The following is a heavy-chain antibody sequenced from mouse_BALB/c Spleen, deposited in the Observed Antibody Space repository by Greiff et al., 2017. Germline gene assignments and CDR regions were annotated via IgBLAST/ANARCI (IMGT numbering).Heavy chain of an antibody. CDR3: ARSLLITTVVGGFAY. V-gene: IGHV1-61*01. J-gene: IGHJ3*01. CDR2: IHPSDSEP. CDR1: GYSFTSYW. Sequence: QVQLQQPGAELVRPGASVKLSCKASGYSFTSYWMNWVKQRPGQGLEWIGMIHPSDSEPRLNQKFKDKATLTVDKSSSTAYMQLSSPTSEDSAVYYCARSLLITTVVGGFAYWGQGTLVTVSA. D-gene: IGHD1-1*01.